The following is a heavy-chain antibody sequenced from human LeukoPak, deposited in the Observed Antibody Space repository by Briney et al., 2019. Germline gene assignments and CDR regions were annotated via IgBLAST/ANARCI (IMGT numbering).Heavy chain of an antibody. D-gene: IGHD3-16*01. CDR2: IYHSGST. Sequence: SETLSLTCTVSGYSISSGYYWGWIRQPPGKGLEWIGSIYHSGSTYYNPSLKSRVTISVDTSKNQFSLKLSSVTAADTAVYYCARDLSAVGGDDYWGQGTLVTVSS. CDR3: ARDLSAVGGDDY. CDR1: GYSISSGYY. J-gene: IGHJ4*02. V-gene: IGHV4-38-2*02.